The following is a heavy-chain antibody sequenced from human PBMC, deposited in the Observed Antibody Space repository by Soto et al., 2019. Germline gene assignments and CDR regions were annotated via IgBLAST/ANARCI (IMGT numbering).Heavy chain of an antibody. D-gene: IGHD1-26*01. V-gene: IGHV1-18*04. CDR2: ISAYNGNT. J-gene: IGHJ4*02. CDR3: ARDQNIVGATIWVY. CDR1: GYTFTSYG. Sequence: GASVKVSCKASGYTFTSYGISWVRQAPGQGLEWMGWISAYNGNTNYAQKLQGRVTMTTDTSTSTAYMELRSLRSDDTAVYYCARDQNIVGATIWVYWGQGTLVTVS.